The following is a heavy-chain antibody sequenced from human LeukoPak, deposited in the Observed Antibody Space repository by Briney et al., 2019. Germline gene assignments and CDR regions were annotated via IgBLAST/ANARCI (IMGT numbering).Heavy chain of an antibody. D-gene: IGHD2-15*01. Sequence: PGGCLILACAASGFTFTTYAMGSGRQAPGKGREWVSAVSSSGISTYYADSVKGRFPISRDNTKTTLYPQINSLSAEDTAVYYCARACGGGSCYLAAFDLCGQGTVVTVSS. V-gene: IGHV3-23*01. CDR2: VSSSGIST. J-gene: IGHJ3*01. CDR3: ARACGGGSCYLAAFDL. CDR1: GFTFTTYA.